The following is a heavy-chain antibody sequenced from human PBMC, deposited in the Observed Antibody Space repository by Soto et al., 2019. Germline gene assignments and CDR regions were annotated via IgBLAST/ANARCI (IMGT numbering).Heavy chain of an antibody. CDR2: IYYSGST. V-gene: IGHV4-39*02. Sequence: SETLSLTCTVSGGSISSSSYYWGWIRQPPGKGLEWIGSIYYSGSTYYNPSLKSRVTISVDTSKNQFSLKLSSVTAADTAVYYCARDPLLTPTHDYGGNAGPDGNWFDPWGQGTLVTVSS. J-gene: IGHJ5*02. CDR3: ARDPLLTPTHDYGGNAGPDGNWFDP. D-gene: IGHD4-17*01. CDR1: GGSISSSSYY.